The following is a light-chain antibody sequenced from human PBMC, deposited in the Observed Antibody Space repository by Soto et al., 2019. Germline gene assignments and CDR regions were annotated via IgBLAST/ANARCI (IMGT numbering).Light chain of an antibody. Sequence: DIQMTQSPSTLSASVGDRVTITCRASPSISSWLAWYQQNPGKAPKALIYKAPSLESGVPSRFSRSGSGTEFTLTISSLQSDEFPAYYCQQYLSYPFTFGQGTRLEIK. CDR3: QQYLSYPFT. V-gene: IGKV1-5*03. CDR2: KAP. CDR1: PSISSW. J-gene: IGKJ5*01.